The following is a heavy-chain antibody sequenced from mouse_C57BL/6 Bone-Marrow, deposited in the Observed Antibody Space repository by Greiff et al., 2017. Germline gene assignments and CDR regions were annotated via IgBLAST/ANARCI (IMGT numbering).Heavy chain of an antibody. D-gene: IGHD1-1*01. CDR1: GYTFTSYG. Sequence: VQLQQSGAELARPGASVKLSCKASGYTFTSYGIGWVKQSTGQGLEWIGEIYPRSGNTYYNEKFKGKATLTADKSSSTAYMELRSLTSEDSAVYFCARCTTVGGGYFDVWGTGTTVTVSS. V-gene: IGHV1-81*01. J-gene: IGHJ1*03. CDR2: IYPRSGNT. CDR3: ARCTTVGGGYFDV.